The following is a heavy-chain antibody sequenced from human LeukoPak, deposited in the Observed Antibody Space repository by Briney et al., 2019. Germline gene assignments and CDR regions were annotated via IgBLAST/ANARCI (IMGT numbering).Heavy chain of an antibody. D-gene: IGHD2-2*01. J-gene: IGHJ5*02. CDR1: GFTFGDYY. Sequence: PGGSLRLSCAASGFTFGDYYMSWIRQAPGKGLEWVSYISGSSAYTNYADSVKGRFTISRDNAENSLYLQMNSLRAEDTAVYYCARGGCSSSICRRFDPWGQGTLVTVSS. V-gene: IGHV3-11*05. CDR3: ARGGCSSSICRRFDP. CDR2: ISGSSAYT.